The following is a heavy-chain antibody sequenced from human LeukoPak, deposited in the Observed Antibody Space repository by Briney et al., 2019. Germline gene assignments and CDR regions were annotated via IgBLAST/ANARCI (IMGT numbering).Heavy chain of an antibody. Sequence: GGSLRLSCAAPGFTFSSYDMHWVRQAPGKGLEWVSAIGTAGDTNYPGSVVERLTISTENAKNSLYLQMNSLSAGDTAVYYCARSSGYYYGSGSYYIPFDYWGQGTLVTVSS. J-gene: IGHJ4*02. CDR3: ARSSGYYYGSGSYYIPFDY. CDR1: GFTFSSYD. D-gene: IGHD3-10*01. V-gene: IGHV3-13*01. CDR2: IGTAGDT.